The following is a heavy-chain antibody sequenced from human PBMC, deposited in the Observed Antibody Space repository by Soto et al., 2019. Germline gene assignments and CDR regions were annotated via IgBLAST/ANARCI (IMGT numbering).Heavy chain of an antibody. CDR3: ARGGGVAVAGSAAFDM. D-gene: IGHD6-19*01. CDR1: GYPVTAYY. Sequence: QLHLVQSGAVVKKPGASVTVSCSASGYPVTAYYMHWVRQAPGRGLEWMGGINPATGAAKYTQTFQGGATLTRHPSTRKVSMELRGLTSVHPAAFYLARGGGVAVAGSAAFDMWGQGTLVTVSS. V-gene: IGHV1-2*02. J-gene: IGHJ3*02. CDR2: INPATGAA.